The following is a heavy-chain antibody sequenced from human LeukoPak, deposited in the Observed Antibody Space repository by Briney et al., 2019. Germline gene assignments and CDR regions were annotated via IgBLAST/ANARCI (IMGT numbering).Heavy chain of an antibody. CDR3: ARDPNYDFWSGYYIAYFDY. V-gene: IGHV3-21*01. CDR1: GFMFSGYS. J-gene: IGHJ4*02. CDR2: ISSSSSYI. Sequence: KPGGSLRLSCAASGFMFSGYSMNWVRQAPGKGLEWVSSISSSSSYIYYADSVRGRFNISRDNAKDSLYLQMNSLRAEDTAVYYCARDPNYDFWSGYYIAYFDYWGQGTLVTVSS. D-gene: IGHD3-3*01.